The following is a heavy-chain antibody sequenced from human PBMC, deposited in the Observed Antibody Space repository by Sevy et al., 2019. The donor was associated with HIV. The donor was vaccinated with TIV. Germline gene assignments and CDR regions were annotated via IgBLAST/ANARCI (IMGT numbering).Heavy chain of an antibody. CDR2: ISYSSGNS. D-gene: IGHD6-19*01. J-gene: IGHJ4*02. V-gene: IGHV4-39*01. CDR3: VSGRSSLCPFDF. Sequence: SETLSLTCSVSGGSIGRSDYYWGWIRQPPGKGLEWIGTISYSSGNSYYNSSLKSRVTISLDTSKNQFSLRLSSVTAADTAVYYCVSGRSSLCPFDFWGQGTLVTVSS. CDR1: GGSIGRSDYY.